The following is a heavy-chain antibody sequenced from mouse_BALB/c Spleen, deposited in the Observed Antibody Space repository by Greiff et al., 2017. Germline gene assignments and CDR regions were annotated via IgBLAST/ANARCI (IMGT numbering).Heavy chain of an antibody. J-gene: IGHJ4*01. CDR3: AQTPNSYYYGSSYAMDY. Sequence: VQGVESGPGLVAPSQSLSITCTVSGFSLTSYGVSWVRQPPGKGLEWLGVIWGDGSTNYHSALISRLSISKDNSKSQVFLKLNSLQTDDTATYYCAQTPNSYYYGSSYAMDYWGQGTSVTVSS. V-gene: IGHV2-3*01. CDR1: GFSLTSYG. CDR2: IWGDGST. D-gene: IGHD1-1*01.